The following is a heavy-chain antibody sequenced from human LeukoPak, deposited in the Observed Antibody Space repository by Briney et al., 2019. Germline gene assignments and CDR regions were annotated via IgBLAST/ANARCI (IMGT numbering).Heavy chain of an antibody. CDR1: GFTFSSYG. CDR2: IWYDGSNK. V-gene: IGHV3-33*01. D-gene: IGHD1-1*01. J-gene: IGHJ4*02. CDR3: ARDLWQSLEGFDY. Sequence: PGRSLRLSCAASGFTFSSYGMHWVRQAPGKGLEWVAVIWYDGSNKYYADSVKGRFTISRDNSKNTLYLQMNSLRAEDTAVYYCARDLWQSLEGFDYWGQGALVTVSS.